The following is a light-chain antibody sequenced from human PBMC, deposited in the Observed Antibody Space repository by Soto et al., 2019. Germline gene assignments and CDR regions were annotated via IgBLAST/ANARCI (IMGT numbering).Light chain of an antibody. CDR1: QRVTTSH. V-gene: IGKV3-20*01. Sequence: ENVFSHSPGTLSLSKGERATLSCRASQRVTTSHLAWYQQKPGQAPRLLIYGASSRATGIPDRFSGSGSGTDFTLTISRLEPEDFAVYYCQQYGSSPLTFGGGTKVDIK. CDR2: GAS. CDR3: QQYGSSPLT. J-gene: IGKJ4*01.